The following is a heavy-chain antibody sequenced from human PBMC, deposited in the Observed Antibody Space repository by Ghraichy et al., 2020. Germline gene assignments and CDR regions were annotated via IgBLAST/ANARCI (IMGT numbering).Heavy chain of an antibody. Sequence: GGSLRLSCAASGFSVGTNYMGWVRQAPGKGLEWVSVIYSGSNAYYADSVKGRFTISRDSSNNALVLQMNTLRAEDTAVYYCAKGELLAVRLLDVWGRGTTVIVSS. D-gene: IGHD2-15*01. CDR1: GFSVGTNY. V-gene: IGHV3-53*01. J-gene: IGHJ6*02. CDR2: IYSGSNA. CDR3: AKGELLAVRLLDV.